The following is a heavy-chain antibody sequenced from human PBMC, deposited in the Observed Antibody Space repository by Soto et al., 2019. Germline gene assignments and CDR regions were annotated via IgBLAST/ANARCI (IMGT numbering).Heavy chain of an antibody. J-gene: IGHJ4*02. D-gene: IGHD3-3*01. V-gene: IGHV3-23*01. CDR3: ARTATYYDFWSGYSGFDY. Sequence: PGGSLRLSCAASGFTFSSYAMSWVRQAPGKGLEWVSAISGSGGSTYYADSVKGRFTISRDNSKNTLYLQMNSLRAEDTAVYYCARTATYYDFWSGYSGFDYWGQGTLVTVSS. CDR1: GFTFSSYA. CDR2: ISGSGGST.